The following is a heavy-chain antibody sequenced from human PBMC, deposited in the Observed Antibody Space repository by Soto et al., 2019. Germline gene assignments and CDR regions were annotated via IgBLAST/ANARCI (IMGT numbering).Heavy chain of an antibody. CDR1: GFTFSNAW. Sequence: EVQLVESGGGLVKPGGSLRLSCAASGFTFSNAWMSWVRQAPGKGLEWVGCIKSKIDGGTADYAAPVKGRFTISRDDSKNTLYLQMNSLKTENTAVYYCSTNLPNYDILTGRVYWGQGTLVTVSS. J-gene: IGHJ4*02. CDR2: IKSKIDGGTA. CDR3: STNLPNYDILTGRVY. D-gene: IGHD3-9*01. V-gene: IGHV3-15*01.